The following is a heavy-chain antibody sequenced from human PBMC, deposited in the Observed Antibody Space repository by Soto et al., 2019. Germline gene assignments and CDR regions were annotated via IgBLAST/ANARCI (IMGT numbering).Heavy chain of an antibody. Sequence: HPGGSLRLSCAASGFTFSSYGMHWVRQAPGKGLEWVAVISYDGSNKYYADSVKGRFTISRDNSKNTLYLQMNSLRAEDTAVYYCAKDYGDYVTYFDYWGQGTLVTVSS. CDR2: ISYDGSNK. J-gene: IGHJ4*02. V-gene: IGHV3-30*18. D-gene: IGHD4-17*01. CDR1: GFTFSSYG. CDR3: AKDYGDYVTYFDY.